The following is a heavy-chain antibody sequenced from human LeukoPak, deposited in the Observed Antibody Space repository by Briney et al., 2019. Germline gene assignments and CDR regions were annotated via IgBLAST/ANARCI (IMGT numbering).Heavy chain of an antibody. Sequence: PGGSLKLSCAASGVTFSSYAMSWVRQAPGKGLEWVSTISSSGGSTYYADSVKGRFTISRDNSKNTLYLQMTTLTAEDTAVYYCARSQLLDYWGQGTLVTVSS. CDR2: ISSSGGST. J-gene: IGHJ4*02. CDR3: ARSQLLDY. V-gene: IGHV3-23*01. D-gene: IGHD2-21*01. CDR1: GVTFSSYA.